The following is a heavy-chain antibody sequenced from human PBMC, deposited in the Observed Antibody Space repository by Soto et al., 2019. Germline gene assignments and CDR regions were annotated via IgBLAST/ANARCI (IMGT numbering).Heavy chain of an antibody. CDR1: GDSISSYF. D-gene: IGHD6-19*01. V-gene: IGHV4-4*07. J-gene: IGHJ4*02. Sequence: QVQLQESGPGLVKPSETLSLTCTISGDSISSYFWSWIRQPAGKGLEWIGRMYVTGTTSYNPSLKSRVPMSVDTSKNRFSLRLSSVTAADTAVYYCARDGEYSSGWFIFVHWGQGALVTVSS. CDR3: ARDGEYSSGWFIFVH. CDR2: MYVTGTT.